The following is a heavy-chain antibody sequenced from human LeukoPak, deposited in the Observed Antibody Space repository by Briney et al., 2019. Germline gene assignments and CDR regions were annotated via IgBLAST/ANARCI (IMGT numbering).Heavy chain of an antibody. J-gene: IGHJ5*02. CDR1: GGSFSGYY. CDR2: INHSGST. CDR3: ATGLRSSGNWFDP. V-gene: IGHV4-34*01. Sequence: SETLSLTCAVYGGSFSGYYWSWIRQPPGKGLEWIGEINHSGSTNYNPSLKSRGTISVDTSKNQFSLKLSSVTAADTAVYYCATGLRSSGNWFDPWGQGTLVTVSS. D-gene: IGHD3-10*01.